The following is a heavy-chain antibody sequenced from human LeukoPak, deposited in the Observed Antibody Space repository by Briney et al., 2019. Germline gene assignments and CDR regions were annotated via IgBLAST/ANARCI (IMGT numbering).Heavy chain of an antibody. Sequence: ASVKVSCKASGYTFTSYGINWMRQAPGQGLEWMGWISAYNKRNYAQKFQGRVTMTTDTSTSTAYMELRNLRSDDTAVYYCARVSAPPDYGDYVSENWFDPWGQGTLVTASS. D-gene: IGHD4-17*01. J-gene: IGHJ5*02. V-gene: IGHV1-18*01. CDR1: GYTFTSYG. CDR3: ARVSAPPDYGDYVSENWFDP. CDR2: ISAYNKR.